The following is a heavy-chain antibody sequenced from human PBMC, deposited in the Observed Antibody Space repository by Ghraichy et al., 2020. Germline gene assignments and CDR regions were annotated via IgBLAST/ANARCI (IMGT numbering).Heavy chain of an antibody. Sequence: GESLNISCAASGFTFSSYAMNWVRQAPGKGLEWVSVTSGSGGTTEYADSVKGRFTISRDNSKNTLFLQMSSLRAEDTAVYYCAKQKQWLELDYWGQGTLVTVSS. D-gene: IGHD6-19*01. CDR2: TSGSGGTT. CDR1: GFTFSSYA. J-gene: IGHJ4*02. CDR3: AKQKQWLELDY. V-gene: IGHV3-23*01.